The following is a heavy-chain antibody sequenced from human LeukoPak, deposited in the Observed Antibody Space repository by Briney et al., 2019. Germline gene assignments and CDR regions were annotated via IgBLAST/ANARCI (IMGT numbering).Heavy chain of an antibody. CDR1: GFTFSSYA. J-gene: IGHJ6*03. Sequence: GESLRLSCAASGFTFSSYAMSWVRQAPGKGLEWVSAISGSGGSTYYADSVKGRFTISRDNSKNTLYLQMNSLRAEDTAVYYCAKDPNSYYDFWSGSFYMDVWGKGTTVTVSS. CDR3: AKDPNSYYDFWSGSFYMDV. CDR2: ISGSGGST. D-gene: IGHD3-3*01. V-gene: IGHV3-23*01.